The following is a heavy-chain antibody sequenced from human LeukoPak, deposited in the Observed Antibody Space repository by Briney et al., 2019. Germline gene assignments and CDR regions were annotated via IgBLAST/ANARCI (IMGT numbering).Heavy chain of an antibody. CDR1: GGSISSSSYY. V-gene: IGHV4-39*01. D-gene: IGHD4-23*01. J-gene: IGHJ4*02. CDR2: IYYSGST. CDR3: ARLGGNSFDY. Sequence: SETLSLTCTVSGGSISSSSYYWGWIRQPPGKGLEWIGSIYYSGSTYYNPSLKSRVTISVDTSKNQFSLKLSSVTAADTAVYYCARLGGNSFDYWGQGTLVTVSS.